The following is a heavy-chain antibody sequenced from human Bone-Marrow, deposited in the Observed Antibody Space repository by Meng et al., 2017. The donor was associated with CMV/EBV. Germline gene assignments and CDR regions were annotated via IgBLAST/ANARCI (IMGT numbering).Heavy chain of an antibody. J-gene: IGHJ4*02. Sequence: GSLRLSCTVSGGSISSYYWSWIRQPPGKGLEWIGYIYYSGSTNYNPSLKSRVTISVDTSKNQFSLKLTSVTAADTALYYCARIPLKFLEPFDYWGQGTLVTVSS. CDR2: IYYSGST. D-gene: IGHD3-3*01. CDR3: ARIPLKFLEPFDY. V-gene: IGHV4-59*12. CDR1: GGSISSYY.